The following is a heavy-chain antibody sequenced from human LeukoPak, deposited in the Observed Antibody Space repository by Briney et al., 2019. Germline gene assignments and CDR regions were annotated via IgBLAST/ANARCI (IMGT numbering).Heavy chain of an antibody. V-gene: IGHV1-3*01. J-gene: IGHJ4*02. Sequence: ASVKVSCKASGYTFTSYAMHWVRQAPGQRLEWMGWINAGNGNTKYSQKFQGRVTITRDTSASTAYMELRSLRSDDTAVYYCARVVAGTEKIDYWGQGTLVTVSS. D-gene: IGHD6-19*01. CDR3: ARVVAGTEKIDY. CDR1: GYTFTSYA. CDR2: INAGNGNT.